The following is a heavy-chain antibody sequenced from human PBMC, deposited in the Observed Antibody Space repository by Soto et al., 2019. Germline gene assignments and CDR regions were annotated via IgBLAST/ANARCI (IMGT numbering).Heavy chain of an antibody. CDR2: FYYGGGT. Sequence: SETLSLTWTFSGGSISDCCWSWIRQPPGQGLEWIGYFYYGGGTNNSPSLKSRLTISGDTYKNQFSLNLNSVTAADTAIYYCASFNDRSEPAAILYWGQGTLVTVSS. D-gene: IGHD2-2*01. CDR3: ASFNDRSEPAAILY. CDR1: GGSISDCC. V-gene: IGHV4-59*12. J-gene: IGHJ4*02.